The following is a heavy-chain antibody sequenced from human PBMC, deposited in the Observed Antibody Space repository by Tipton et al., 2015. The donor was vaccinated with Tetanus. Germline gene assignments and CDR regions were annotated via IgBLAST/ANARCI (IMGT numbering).Heavy chain of an antibody. J-gene: IGHJ4*02. CDR2: ISPNNGNT. D-gene: IGHD6-19*01. Sequence: QLVQSGAEVKKPGASVRVSCEASGYTFNRYGITWVRQAPGQGLEWMGWISPNNGNTNYAQKLQGRVTMTTDTSTSTAYMELRSLRSDDTAVYYCARVPTNPLAVDRPTDYWGQGTLVTVSS. V-gene: IGHV1-18*01. CDR1: GYTFNRYG. CDR3: ARVPTNPLAVDRPTDY.